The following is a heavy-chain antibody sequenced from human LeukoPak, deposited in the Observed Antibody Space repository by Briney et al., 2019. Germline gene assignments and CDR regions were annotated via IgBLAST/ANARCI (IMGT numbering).Heavy chain of an antibody. V-gene: IGHV1-8*02. D-gene: IGHD1-26*01. CDR3: ARGYSYYYGLDV. CDR1: GGTFSSYA. Sequence: RASVKVSCTASGGTFSSYAISWVRQAPGQGLEWMGWMNPNTGNTDYAQKFQGRVTMTRDTSMSTAYMELSSLRSEDTAVFYCARGYSYYYGLDVWGQGTTVTVSS. J-gene: IGHJ6*02. CDR2: MNPNTGNT.